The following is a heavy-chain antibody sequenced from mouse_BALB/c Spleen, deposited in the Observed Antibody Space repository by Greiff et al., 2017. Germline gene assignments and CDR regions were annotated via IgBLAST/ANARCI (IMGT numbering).Heavy chain of an antibody. CDR2: IYPSDSYT. D-gene: IGHD2-10*02. CDR3: TRRGYGNYDYFDY. CDR1: GYTFTSYW. Sequence: VQLQQPGAELVRPGASVKLSCKASGYTFTSYWINWVKQRPGQGLEWIGNIYPSDSYTNYNQKFKDKATLTVDKSSSTAYMQLSSPTSEDSAVYYCTRRGYGNYDYFDYWGQGTTLTVSS. J-gene: IGHJ2*01. V-gene: IGHV1-69*02.